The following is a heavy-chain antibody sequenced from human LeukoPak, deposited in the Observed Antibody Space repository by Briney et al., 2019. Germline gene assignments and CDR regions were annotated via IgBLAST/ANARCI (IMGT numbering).Heavy chain of an antibody. CDR3: ARHPHSFGGSYYIDY. V-gene: IGHV4-39*01. Sequence: SETLSLTCTVSGGSISSSSYYWGWIRQPPGKGLEWIASIYYSGSTYYNPSLKSRVTISIDTSKNQFSLWLSSVTAPDTALYYCARHPHSFGGSYYIDYWGQGTLVTVSS. CDR2: IYYSGST. J-gene: IGHJ4*02. CDR1: GGSISSSSYY. D-gene: IGHD1-26*01.